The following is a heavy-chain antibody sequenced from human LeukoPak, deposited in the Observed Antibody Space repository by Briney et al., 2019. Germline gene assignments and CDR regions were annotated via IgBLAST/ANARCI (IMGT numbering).Heavy chain of an antibody. V-gene: IGHV1-2*02. CDR3: AREGSYCVGGDCYSFDF. D-gene: IGHD2-21*02. Sequence: GASVRVSCKASGYKFISHYLQWVRQAPGLGPEWMGGMHGGNGNTRYAEKFEGRVTMTRDTSTSTAYMDLSRLTSDDTAVYYCAREGSYCVGGDCYSFDFWGQGTLVTVSS. CDR1: GYKFISHY. J-gene: IGHJ4*02. CDR2: MHGGNGNT.